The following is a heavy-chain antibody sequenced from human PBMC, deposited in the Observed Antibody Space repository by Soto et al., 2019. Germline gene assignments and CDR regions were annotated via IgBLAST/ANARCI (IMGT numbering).Heavy chain of an antibody. V-gene: IGHV1-69*04. J-gene: IGHJ4*02. D-gene: IGHD3-22*01. CDR2: IIPSIGII. CDR1: GGTFSSFV. CDR3: AREGDMKFHSDSSDEPGY. Sequence: QVQLVQSGAEVKKPGSSVKVSCKASGGTFSSFVISWVRQAPGQGLEWMGRIIPSIGIINYAQKFQGRVTITADTSTRTAYMDVSSLRSDDTAVYYCAREGDMKFHSDSSDEPGYWGQGTLVTVSS.